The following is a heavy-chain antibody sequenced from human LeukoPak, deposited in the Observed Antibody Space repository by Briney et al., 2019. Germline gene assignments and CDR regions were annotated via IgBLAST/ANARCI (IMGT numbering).Heavy chain of an antibody. V-gene: IGHV3-48*03. D-gene: IGHD5-12*01. CDR3: AKDLVYRGYSGYDSSSFDY. CDR1: GFTFSSYE. J-gene: IGHJ4*02. Sequence: PGGSLRLSCAASGFTFSSYEMNWVRQAPGKGLEWVSYISSSGSTIYYADSVKGRFTISRDNSKNTLYLQMNSLRAEDTAVYYCAKDLVYRGYSGYDSSSFDYWGQGTLVTVSS. CDR2: ISSSGSTI.